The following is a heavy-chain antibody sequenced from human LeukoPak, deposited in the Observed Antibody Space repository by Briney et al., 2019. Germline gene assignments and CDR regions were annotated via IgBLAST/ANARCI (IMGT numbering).Heavy chain of an antibody. CDR3: ARHRGYYPPDY. J-gene: IGHJ4*02. D-gene: IGHD1-26*01. V-gene: IGHV4-4*09. CDR2: IYTSGST. Sequence: SETLSLTCSVSGGSISSYYWSWIRQPPGKGLEWIGYIYTSGSTNYNPSLKSRVTISVDTSKNQFSLKLNSVTAADTAVYYCARHRGYYPPDYWGQGTLVTVSS. CDR1: GGSISSYY.